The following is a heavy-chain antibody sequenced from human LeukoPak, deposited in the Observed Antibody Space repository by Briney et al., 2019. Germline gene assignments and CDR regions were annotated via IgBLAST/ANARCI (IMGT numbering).Heavy chain of an antibody. CDR1: GYTFTSYG. Sequence: ASVKVSCKASGYTFTSYGISWVRQAPGQGLEWMGWISAYNGNTNYAQKLQGRVTMTTDTSTSTAYMQLRSLRSDDTAVYYCATENLAAGSLDYWGQGTLVTVSS. D-gene: IGHD6-13*01. J-gene: IGHJ4*02. CDR2: ISAYNGNT. V-gene: IGHV1-18*01. CDR3: ATENLAAGSLDY.